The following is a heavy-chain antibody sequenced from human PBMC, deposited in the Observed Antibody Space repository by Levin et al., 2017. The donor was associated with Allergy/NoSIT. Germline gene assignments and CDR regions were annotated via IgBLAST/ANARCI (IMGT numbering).Heavy chain of an antibody. J-gene: IGHJ4*02. CDR2: ISYDGSNK. D-gene: IGHD5-24*01. CDR1: GFSFSNYA. Sequence: GGSLRLSCAASGFSFSNYAIHWVRQAPGKGLEWVSVISYDGSNKYYVDSVKGRFTISRDNSKNALYLQLSSLKAEDTAIYYCAILTAGDGAFDHWGRGTLVTVSS. CDR3: AILTAGDGAFDH. V-gene: IGHV3-30*03.